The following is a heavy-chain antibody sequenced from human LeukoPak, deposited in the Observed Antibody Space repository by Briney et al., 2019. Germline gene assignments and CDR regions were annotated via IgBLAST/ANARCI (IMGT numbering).Heavy chain of an antibody. V-gene: IGHV1-69*06. Sequence: GASVKVSCKASGGTFSSYAISWVRQAPGQGLEWMGGIIPIFGTANYAQKFQGRVTITADKSTSTAYMELSSLRSEDTAVYYCARSEQQLVPNWFDPWGQGTLVTVSS. J-gene: IGHJ5*02. D-gene: IGHD6-13*01. CDR2: IIPIFGTA. CDR1: GGTFSSYA. CDR3: ARSEQQLVPNWFDP.